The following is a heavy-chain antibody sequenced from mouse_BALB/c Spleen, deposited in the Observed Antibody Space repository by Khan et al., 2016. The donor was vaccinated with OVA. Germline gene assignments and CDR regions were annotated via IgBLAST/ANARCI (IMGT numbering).Heavy chain of an antibody. Sequence: QVQLKESGPGLVAPSQSLSITCTVSGFSLTGYGVNWVRQPPGKGLEWLGMIWGDGSTDYNSALKSRLNLTKDNSKSQVFLKMNSLQTDDTARYYCARAYYGNSREAMDYWGQGTSVTVSS. CDR1: GFSLTGYG. CDR2: IWGDGST. V-gene: IGHV2-6-7*01. D-gene: IGHD2-10*01. J-gene: IGHJ4*01. CDR3: ARAYYGNSREAMDY.